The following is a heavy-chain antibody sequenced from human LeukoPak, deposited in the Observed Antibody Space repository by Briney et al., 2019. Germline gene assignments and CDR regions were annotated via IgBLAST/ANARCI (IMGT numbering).Heavy chain of an antibody. J-gene: IGHJ2*01. CDR3: ARGLVPGGYYDGVYFDF. Sequence: ASVKVSCKASGYAFRGYYIQWVRQAPGQGLEWMGWINPNNGVTNYAQKFQDRVTMTRDMPINTAYMELNRLRSDDTAVYYCARGLVPGGYYDGVYFDFWGRGTLVTVSS. V-gene: IGHV1-2*02. CDR1: GYAFRGYY. D-gene: IGHD3-3*01. CDR2: INPNNGVT.